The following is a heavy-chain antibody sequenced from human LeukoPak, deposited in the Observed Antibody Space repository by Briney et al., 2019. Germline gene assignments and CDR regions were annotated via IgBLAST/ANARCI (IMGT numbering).Heavy chain of an antibody. Sequence: SETLSLTCTVSGGSISSYYWSWIRQPPGKGLEWIGYIYYSGSTNYNPSLKSRVTISVDTSKNQFSLKLSSVTAADTAVYYCAGGQVAGTGDYWGQGTLVTVSS. CDR3: AGGQVAGTGDY. CDR2: IYYSGST. V-gene: IGHV4-59*01. D-gene: IGHD6-19*01. J-gene: IGHJ4*02. CDR1: GGSISSYY.